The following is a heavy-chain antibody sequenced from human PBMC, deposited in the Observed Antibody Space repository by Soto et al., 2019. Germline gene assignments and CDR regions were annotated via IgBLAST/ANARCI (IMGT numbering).Heavy chain of an antibody. CDR3: ARHKLWMATINNDPFDV. J-gene: IGHJ3*01. D-gene: IGHD2-21*01. V-gene: IGHV5-51*01. CDR1: GYTFNTYW. Sequence: GESLKISCKGSGYTFNTYWIGWVRQMPGKGLEWMGFIYPGDSDTTYSPSFQGQVTISVDKSISTAYLQWSSLKVSDTATYYCARHKLWMATINNDPFDVWGQGTKVTVSS. CDR2: IYPGDSDT.